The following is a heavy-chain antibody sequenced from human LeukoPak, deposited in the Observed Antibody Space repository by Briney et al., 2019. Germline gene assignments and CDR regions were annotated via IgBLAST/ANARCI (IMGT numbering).Heavy chain of an antibody. J-gene: IGHJ4*02. CDR3: ARDKPRGSYDGSIFDS. Sequence: GGSLRLSCEVSGFTFWMSWVRQAPGKGLEWVAIISYDGGEIYYVDSVKGRFTLSRDNAKSSGYLQINSLRADDAAVYYCARDKPRGSYDGSIFDSWGQGTLVTVSS. CDR2: ISYDGGEI. CDR1: GFTFW. D-gene: IGHD3-16*01. V-gene: IGHV3-7*01.